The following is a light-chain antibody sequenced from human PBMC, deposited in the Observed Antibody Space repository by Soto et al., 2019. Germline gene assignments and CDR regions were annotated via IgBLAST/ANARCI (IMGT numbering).Light chain of an antibody. CDR3: QQYFSYPYT. V-gene: IGKV1-8*01. CDR1: HRLNTY. Sequence: IRMTQSPSSLSASIGDRVTFTCRASHRLNTYLAWYKQKPGKAPKLLIYGASTLQSGAPSRFSGSGSGTDFTLLIIILQSEDFATYYCQQYFSYPYTFGQGTKREIK. CDR2: GAS. J-gene: IGKJ2*01.